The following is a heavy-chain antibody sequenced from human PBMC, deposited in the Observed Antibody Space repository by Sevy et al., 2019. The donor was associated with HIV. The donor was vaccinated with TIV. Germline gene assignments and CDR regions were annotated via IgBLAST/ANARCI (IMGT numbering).Heavy chain of an antibody. V-gene: IGHV3-30-3*01. CDR1: GFTFSSYA. CDR2: ISCDGSNK. CDR3: ARVRSGEDYFDY. J-gene: IGHJ4*02. D-gene: IGHD3-3*01. Sequence: GGSLRLSCAASGFTFSSYAMHWVRQAPGKGLEWVAVISCDGSNKYYADSVKGRFTISRDNSKNTLYLQMNSLRAEDTAVYYCARVRSGEDYFDYWGQGTLVTVSS.